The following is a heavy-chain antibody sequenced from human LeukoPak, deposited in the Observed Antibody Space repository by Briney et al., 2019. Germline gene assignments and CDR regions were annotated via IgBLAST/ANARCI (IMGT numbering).Heavy chain of an antibody. Sequence: GGSLRLSCAASGFTFSSYGMHWVRQAPGQGLEWMGIINPSGDFRSYAQKFQGRVTVTRDMSTRTVYMELSDLEPEDTAVYYCARDYSGEWEQLTGWWFDPWGQGTLVIVSS. V-gene: IGHV1-46*01. J-gene: IGHJ5*02. CDR3: ARDYSGEWEQLTGWWFDP. D-gene: IGHD1-26*01. CDR1: GFTFSSYG. CDR2: INPSGDFR.